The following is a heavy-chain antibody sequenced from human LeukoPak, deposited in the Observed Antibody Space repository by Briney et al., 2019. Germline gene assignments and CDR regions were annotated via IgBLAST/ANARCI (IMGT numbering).Heavy chain of an antibody. J-gene: IGHJ4*02. CDR1: GVSITSYY. V-gene: IGHV4-59*01. Sequence: SETLSLTCTVSGVSITSYYWSWIRQPPGKGLEWIGYIYYSGSTNYNPSLKSRVTISVDTSKNQFSLKLSSVTAADTAVYYCARAGGVDYYDSSGYYYGAAQFDYWGQGTLVTVSS. CDR3: ARAGGVDYYDSSGYYYGAAQFDY. D-gene: IGHD3-22*01. CDR2: IYYSGST.